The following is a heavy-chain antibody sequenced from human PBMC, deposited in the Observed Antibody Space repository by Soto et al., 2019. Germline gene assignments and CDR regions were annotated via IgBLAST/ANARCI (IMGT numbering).Heavy chain of an antibody. V-gene: IGHV4-30-2*01. J-gene: IGHJ4*02. CDR3: ARDRNGLGGIDF. D-gene: IGHD1-1*01. Sequence: SETLSLTCVVSGGPISSGGYSWTWIRQPPGRGLEWIGYISQSGSADYNPSLKSRVTISVDTSKNQFSLRLSSVTAADTAVYYCARDRNGLGGIDFWGQGILVTVSS. CDR1: GGPISSGGYS. CDR2: ISQSGSA.